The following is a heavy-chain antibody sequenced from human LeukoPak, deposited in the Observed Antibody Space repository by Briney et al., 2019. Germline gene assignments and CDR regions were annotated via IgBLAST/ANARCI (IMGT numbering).Heavy chain of an antibody. CDR1: GGSISSYY. CDR3: ARVKRWFDP. Sequence: SQTLSLTCTVSGGSISSYYWSWIRQPPGKGLEWIGYIYYSGSTNYNPSLKSRVTISVDTSKNQFSLKLSSVTAADTAVYYCARVKRWFDPWGQGTLVTVSS. V-gene: IGHV4-59*01. CDR2: IYYSGST. J-gene: IGHJ5*02.